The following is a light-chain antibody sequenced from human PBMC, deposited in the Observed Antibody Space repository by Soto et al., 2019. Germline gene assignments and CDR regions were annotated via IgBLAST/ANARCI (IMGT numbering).Light chain of an antibody. Sequence: QSALTQPASVSGSPGQSIAISCTGTSSDVGGYNYVSWDQQYPGKAPKFMIYEVTNRPSGVSNRFSGSKSGNTASLTISGLQAEDEADYFCSSFTTSSTYVFGTGTKVTVL. CDR3: SSFTTSSTYV. CDR1: SSDVGGYNY. J-gene: IGLJ1*01. CDR2: EVT. V-gene: IGLV2-14*01.